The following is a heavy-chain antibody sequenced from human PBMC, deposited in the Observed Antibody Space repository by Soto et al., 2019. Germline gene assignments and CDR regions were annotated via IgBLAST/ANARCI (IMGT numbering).Heavy chain of an antibody. CDR2: IWYDGSNT. J-gene: IGHJ2*01. V-gene: IGHV3-33*01. CDR1: GFTFRNYG. Sequence: QVQLVESGGGVVQPGRSLRLSCAASGFTFRNYGMHWVRQAPGKGLEWVAVIWYDGSNTYYADSVKGRFTISRDNSKNTLHLQMNGLRAEDTAVYYCTRDVSSRYFDLWGRGSLGTVSS. CDR3: TRDVSSRYFDL.